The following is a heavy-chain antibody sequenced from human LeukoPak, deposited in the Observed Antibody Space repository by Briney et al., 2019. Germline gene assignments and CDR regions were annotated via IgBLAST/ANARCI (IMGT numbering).Heavy chain of an antibody. Sequence: ASVKVSCKASGYTFTGYYMHWVRQAPGQGLEWMGWINPNSGGTNYQGRVTITRNTSISTAYMELSSLRSEDTAVYYCARAELNSGYYPSRFDYWGQGTLVTVSS. CDR2: INPNSGGT. D-gene: IGHD3-22*01. V-gene: IGHV1-2*02. J-gene: IGHJ4*02. CDR3: ARAELNSGYYPSRFDY. CDR1: GYTFTGYY.